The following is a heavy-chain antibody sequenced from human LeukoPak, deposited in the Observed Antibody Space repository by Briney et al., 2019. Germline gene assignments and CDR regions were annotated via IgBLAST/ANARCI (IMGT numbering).Heavy chain of an antibody. J-gene: IGHJ4*02. CDR2: ISSSGSTI. Sequence: GGSLRLSCAASGFTFSSYEMNWVRQAPGKGLEWVSYISSSGSTIYYADSVKGRFTISRDNAKNSLYLQMNSLRAEDTAVYYCARRHDYVWGSYRYFDYWGQGTLVTVSS. CDR3: ARRHDYVWGSYRYFDY. CDR1: GFTFSSYE. V-gene: IGHV3-48*03. D-gene: IGHD3-16*02.